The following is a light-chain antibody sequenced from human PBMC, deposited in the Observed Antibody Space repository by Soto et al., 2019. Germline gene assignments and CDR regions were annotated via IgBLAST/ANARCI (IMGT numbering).Light chain of an antibody. J-gene: IGLJ1*01. CDR1: SSDVGSYNR. V-gene: IGLV2-18*02. Sequence: QSALTQRPSVSGSPGQSGNISCTGPSSDVGSYNRVSWYQQPPGTAPKLMIYEVSNRPSGVPDRFSGSKSGNTASLTISGLQAENEADYYSSSYTSSTTHFLGPGTKDTVL. CDR2: EVS. CDR3: SSYTSSTTHF.